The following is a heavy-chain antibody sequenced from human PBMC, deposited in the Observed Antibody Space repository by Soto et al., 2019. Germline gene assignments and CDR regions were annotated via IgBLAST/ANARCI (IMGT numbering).Heavy chain of an antibody. J-gene: IGHJ5*02. CDR3: ARGYNWNYVLGNWLDP. Sequence: ASETLSLTCTVSGGSISSGGYYWSWIRQHPGKGLGWIGYIYYSGSTYYNPSLKSRVTISVDTSKNQFSLKLSSVTAADTAAYYCARGYNWNYVLGNWLDPWGQGTLVTVSS. CDR2: IYYSGST. CDR1: GGSISSGGYY. D-gene: IGHD1-7*01. V-gene: IGHV4-31*03.